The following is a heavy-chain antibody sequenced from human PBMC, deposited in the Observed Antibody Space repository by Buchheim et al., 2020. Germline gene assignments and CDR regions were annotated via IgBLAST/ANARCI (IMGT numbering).Heavy chain of an antibody. J-gene: IGHJ4*02. Sequence: QVQLQESGPGLVKPSGTLSLTCAVSGGSISSSNWWSWVRQPPGKGLEWIGEIYHSGSTNYNHSFKRSLTISVDKSKNPLSLKLSSVTAANTAVYYCARVSGLTTSSSTLDYWGQGTL. CDR2: IYHSGST. D-gene: IGHD6-6*01. CDR3: ARVSGLTTSSSTLDY. CDR1: GGSISSSNW. V-gene: IGHV4-4*02.